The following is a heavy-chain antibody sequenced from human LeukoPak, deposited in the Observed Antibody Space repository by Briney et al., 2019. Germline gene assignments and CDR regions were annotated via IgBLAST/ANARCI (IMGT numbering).Heavy chain of an antibody. CDR3: AREWEDTAMVTD. V-gene: IGHV4-59*01. D-gene: IGHD5-18*01. J-gene: IGHJ4*02. Sequence: SETLSPTCTVSGGSISSYYWSWIRQPPGKGLEWIGYIYYSGSTNYNPSLKSRVTISVDTSKNQFSLELSSVTAADTAVYYCAREWEDTAMVTDWGQGTLVTVSS. CDR1: GGSISSYY. CDR2: IYYSGST.